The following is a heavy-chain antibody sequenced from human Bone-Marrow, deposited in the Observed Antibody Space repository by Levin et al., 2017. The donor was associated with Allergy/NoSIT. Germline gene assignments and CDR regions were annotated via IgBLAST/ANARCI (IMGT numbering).Heavy chain of an antibody. CDR1: GFTFSSYG. CDR2: VSFDGGHK. Sequence: GGSLRLSCAASGFTFSSYGMHWVRQPPGKGLEWMAVVSFDGGHKYYADSVKGRFTISRDNSNNSLYLQMNDLRPEDTAHYYCAKDVDDYLDDWGQGTLVAVSS. J-gene: IGHJ4*02. CDR3: AKDVDDYLDD. D-gene: IGHD3-16*01. V-gene: IGHV3-30*18.